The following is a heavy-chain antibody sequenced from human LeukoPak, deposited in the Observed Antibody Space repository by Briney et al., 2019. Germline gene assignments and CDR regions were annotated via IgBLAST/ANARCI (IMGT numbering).Heavy chain of an antibody. CDR1: RFTFSSYG. CDR3: AKDYTRIVVVPAAGVFYGMDV. Sequence: GGSLRLSCAASRFTFSSYGMRWVRQAPGKGLEWVAVISYDGSNKYYADSVKGRFTISRDNSKNTLYLQMNSLRAEDTAVYYCAKDYTRIVVVPAAGVFYGMDVWGQGTTVTVSS. D-gene: IGHD2-2*01. CDR2: ISYDGSNK. J-gene: IGHJ6*02. V-gene: IGHV3-30*18.